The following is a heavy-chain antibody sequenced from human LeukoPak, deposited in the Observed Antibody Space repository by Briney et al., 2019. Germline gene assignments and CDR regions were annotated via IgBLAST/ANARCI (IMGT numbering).Heavy chain of an antibody. CDR2: ISAYNGNT. V-gene: IGHV1-18*01. CDR1: GYTFTSYG. D-gene: IGHD3-10*01. Sequence: GASVKVSCKASGYTFTSYGISWVRQAPGQGLEWMGWISAYNGNTNYAQKLQGRVTMTTDTSTSTAYMELRSLRSDDTAVYYCARDQGEYYYGSGSYYPFDYWGQGTLVTVSS. CDR3: ARDQGEYYYGSGSYYPFDY. J-gene: IGHJ4*02.